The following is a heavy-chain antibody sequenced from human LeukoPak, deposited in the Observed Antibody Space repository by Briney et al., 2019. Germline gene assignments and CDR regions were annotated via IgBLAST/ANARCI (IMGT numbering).Heavy chain of an antibody. J-gene: IGHJ3*02. CDR2: IYYSGST. CDR1: GGSIRTHY. CDR3: ARGAAVFYDAFDI. D-gene: IGHD6-19*01. V-gene: IGHV4-59*11. Sequence: ASETLSLTCTVSGGSIRTHYWSWMRRSPGKAVKWIGYIYYSGSTNFNPSLKSRVTISVDRSQNKFSLNMTSVTAADTAVYYCARGAAVFYDAFDIWGRGTMVIVSS.